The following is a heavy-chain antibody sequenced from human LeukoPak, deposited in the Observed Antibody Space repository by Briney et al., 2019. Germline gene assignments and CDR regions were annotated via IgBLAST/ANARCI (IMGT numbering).Heavy chain of an antibody. J-gene: IGHJ1*01. D-gene: IGHD3-9*01. CDR1: GGTFSSYA. Sequence: EASVKVSCKASGGTFSSYAINWVRQAPGQGLEWMGGITPMFGTAKYAQKFQGRVTITADESTSTAYMKLSSLRSEDTAMYYCARDSSEFRSLIFHWGQGTLVTVSS. CDR3: ARDSSEFRSLIFH. CDR2: ITPMFGTA. V-gene: IGHV1-69*13.